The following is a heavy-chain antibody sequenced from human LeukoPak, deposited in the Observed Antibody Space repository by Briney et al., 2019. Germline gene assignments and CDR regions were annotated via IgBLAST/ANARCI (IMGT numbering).Heavy chain of an antibody. Sequence: PGGPLRLSCAASGFTFSNYEMNWVRQAPGKGLEWVSYISSSGSTIYYADSVKGRFTISRDNAKNSLYLQMNSQRAEDTAVYYCAQIYTYGSSQFDYWGQGTLVTVSS. J-gene: IGHJ4*02. CDR1: GFTFSNYE. CDR3: AQIYTYGSSQFDY. V-gene: IGHV3-48*03. D-gene: IGHD5-18*01. CDR2: ISSSGSTI.